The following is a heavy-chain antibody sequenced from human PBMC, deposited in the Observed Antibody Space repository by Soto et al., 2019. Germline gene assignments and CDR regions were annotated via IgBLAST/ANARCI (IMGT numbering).Heavy chain of an antibody. CDR1: VFTVSSNY. D-gene: IGHD6-13*01. Sequence: GGSLRLSCAASVFTVSSNYMSLVRQAPGKGLECVSVIYIGGSTYYADSVKGRFTISRYNSKNTLYLQMNSLRAEDTAVYYCAREWGAEQQTYYYYGMEVWGQGTTVTVS. CDR2: IYIGGST. V-gene: IGHV3-53*01. J-gene: IGHJ6*02. CDR3: AREWGAEQQTYYYYGMEV.